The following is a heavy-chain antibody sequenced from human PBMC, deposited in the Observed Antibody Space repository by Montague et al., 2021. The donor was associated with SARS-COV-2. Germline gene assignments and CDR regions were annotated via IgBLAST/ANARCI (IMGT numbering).Heavy chain of an antibody. J-gene: IGHJ4*03. CDR1: SPATGSCH. Sequence: SETLSLTCAVYSPATGSCHSGAVRQGPRLKPGYGRDMYAGGYTNYNPSLKSRTTISVDTSKNQVSLKMTSVTAADTAMYYCARDKPVWGQMRHCDVFLSGRFDEWGQGTLVTVSS. V-gene: IGHV4-34*01. D-gene: IGHD7-27*01. CDR2: MYAGGYT. CDR3: ARDKPVWGQMRHCDVFLSGRFDE.